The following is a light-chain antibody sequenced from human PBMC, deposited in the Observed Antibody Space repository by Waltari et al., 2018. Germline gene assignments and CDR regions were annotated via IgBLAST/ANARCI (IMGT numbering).Light chain of an antibody. CDR2: ATS. V-gene: IGKV1-6*02. Sequence: AIQMTQSPSSLSVSVGDTVTITCRASQHIGSDLGWYQQKPGKAPKLLISATSNLQSGVPSRFSGSGSHTDFTLAITSLQPEDFATYYCLQSYSYPRTFGQGTKVEIK. CDR3: LQSYSYPRT. J-gene: IGKJ1*01. CDR1: QHIGSD.